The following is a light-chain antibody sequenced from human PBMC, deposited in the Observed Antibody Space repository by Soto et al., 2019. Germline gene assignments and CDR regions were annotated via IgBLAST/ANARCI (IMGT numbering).Light chain of an antibody. Sequence: QSVLTQPPSASGAPGQSVTISFTGTSSDVGGYNYVSWYQQHPGRAPKLIIYEVNKRPSGVPDRFSGSKSGNTASRLVSGLLAEDEADYYCSSYACSNELGVFGGGTKLTV. J-gene: IGLJ2*01. CDR3: SSYACSNELGV. V-gene: IGLV2-8*01. CDR1: SSDVGGYNY. CDR2: EVN.